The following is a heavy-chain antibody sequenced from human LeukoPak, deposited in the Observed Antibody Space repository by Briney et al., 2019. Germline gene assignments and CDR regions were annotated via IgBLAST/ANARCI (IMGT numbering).Heavy chain of an antibody. CDR3: ARLREQPIDAFDI. J-gene: IGHJ3*02. CDR2: INPKSGGT. D-gene: IGHD1/OR15-1a*01. V-gene: IGHV1-2*02. Sequence: GASVNVSCMASGFTFNAYNIHWVRQAPGQGLERMGWINPKSGGTNYAQKFQGRVTMTRDTSISTAYLQWSSLQASDTAMYYRARLREQPIDAFDIWGQGKMVTVSS. CDR1: GFTFNAYN.